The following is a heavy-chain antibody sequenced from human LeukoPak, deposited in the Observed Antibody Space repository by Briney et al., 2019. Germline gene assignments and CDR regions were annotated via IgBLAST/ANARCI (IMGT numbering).Heavy chain of an antibody. CDR3: ARAYSSSSPPRI. V-gene: IGHV4-59*01. J-gene: IGHJ4*02. D-gene: IGHD6-6*01. CDR2: IYYSGST. CDR1: GGSIGSYY. Sequence: SETLSLTCTVSGGSIGSYYWSWIRQPPGKGLEWIGYIYYSGSTNYNPSLKSRVTISVDTSKNQFSLKLSSVTATDTAVYYCARAYSSSSPPRIWGQGTLVTVSS.